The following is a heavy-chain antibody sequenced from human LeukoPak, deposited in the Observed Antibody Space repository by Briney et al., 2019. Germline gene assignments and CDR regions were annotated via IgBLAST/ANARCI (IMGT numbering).Heavy chain of an antibody. CDR2: IKSDGSEK. J-gene: IGHJ4*02. V-gene: IGHV3-7*04. Sequence: GGSLRLSCAASGFTFSGYWMSWVRQAPGKGLERLANIKSDGSEKYYVDSVKGRFTISRDNAKNSLYLQMNSLRPEDTAVYYCARISRYGLDYWGQGTLVTVSS. CDR1: GFTFSGYW. D-gene: IGHD3-16*01. CDR3: ARISRYGLDY.